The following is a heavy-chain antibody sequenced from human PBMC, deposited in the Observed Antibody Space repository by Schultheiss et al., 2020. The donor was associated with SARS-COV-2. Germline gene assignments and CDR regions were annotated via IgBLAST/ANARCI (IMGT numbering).Heavy chain of an antibody. D-gene: IGHD5-12*01. CDR1: GFTFNNYA. J-gene: IGHJ4*02. V-gene: IGHV3-30*04. CDR3: TTGEEGVATLIDY. CDR2: ISSDGNKK. Sequence: GGSLRLSCATSGFTFNNYAMHWVRQAPGRGLEWVAVISSDGNKKYFADSVKGRITISRDNFRSTVYLQMNSLKTEDTAVYYCTTGEEGVATLIDYWGQGTLVTVSS.